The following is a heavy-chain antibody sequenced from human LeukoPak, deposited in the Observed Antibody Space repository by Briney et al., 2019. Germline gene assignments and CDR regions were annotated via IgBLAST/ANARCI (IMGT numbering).Heavy chain of an antibody. CDR3: ARGERLRFLEWHRYPYYFDY. CDR2: IKHSGST. D-gene: IGHD3-3*01. J-gene: IGHJ4*02. V-gene: IGHV4-34*01. Sequence: GSLRLSCAASGFTFYNDWMSWIRQPPGNGLEWIGEIKHSGSTNYNPSLKSRVTISVDTSKNQFSLKLSSVTAADTAVYYCARGERLRFLEWHRYPYYFDYWGQGTLVTVSS. CDR1: GFTFYNDW.